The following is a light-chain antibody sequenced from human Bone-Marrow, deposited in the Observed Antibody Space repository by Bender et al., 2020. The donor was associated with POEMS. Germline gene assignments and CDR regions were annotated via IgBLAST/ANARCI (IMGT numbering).Light chain of an antibody. CDR2: TNN. CDR3: SSYSGTGSPVI. Sequence: QSVLTQPPSVSGTPGQRVTISCSGSGSNIGGYPVNWYQQLPGTAPRLLIYTNNERPSGVPDRFSGSKSGNTAYLTISGLQAEDEADYYCSSYSGTGSPVIFGGGTKLTVV. V-gene: IGLV1-44*01. J-gene: IGLJ2*01. CDR1: GSNIGGYP.